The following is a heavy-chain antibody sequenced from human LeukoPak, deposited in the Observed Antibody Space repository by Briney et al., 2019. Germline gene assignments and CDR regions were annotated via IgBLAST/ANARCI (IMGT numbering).Heavy chain of an antibody. V-gene: IGHV4-39*07. CDR2: INHSGST. CDR3: ARARITMVRGVKTYYYMDV. J-gene: IGHJ6*03. D-gene: IGHD3-10*01. Sequence: SETLSLTCTVSGGSISSSNSYWGWIRQPPGKGLEWIGEINHSGSTNYNPSLKSRVTISVDTSKNQFSLKLSSVTAADTAVYYCARARITMVRGVKTYYYMDVWGKGTTVTVSS. CDR1: GGSISSSNSY.